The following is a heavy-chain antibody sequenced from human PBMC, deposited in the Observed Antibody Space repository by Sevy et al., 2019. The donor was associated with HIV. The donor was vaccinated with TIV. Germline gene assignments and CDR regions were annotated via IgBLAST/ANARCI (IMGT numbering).Heavy chain of an antibody. V-gene: IGHV4-39*01. CDR3: ARLWFGFDY. J-gene: IGHJ4*02. CDR2: IYYSGST. Sequence: SETLSLTCTVSGGSISSSSYYWGWIRQPPGKGLEWIGSIYYSGSTYNNPSLKSRVTISVDMSQNQFSLKLTSVTAADTAVYYYARLWFGFDYWGQGTLVTVSS. D-gene: IGHD3-10*01. CDR1: GGSISSSSYY.